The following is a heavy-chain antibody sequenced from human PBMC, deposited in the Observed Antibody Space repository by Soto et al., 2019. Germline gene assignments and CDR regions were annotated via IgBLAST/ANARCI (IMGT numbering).Heavy chain of an antibody. D-gene: IGHD3-22*01. CDR1: GFTFSSYA. CDR3: VRSLNGSGYYYGYFQH. J-gene: IGHJ1*01. Sequence: GGSLRLSCAASGFTFSSYAMSWVRQAPGKGLEWVSAISGSGGSTYYADSVKGRFTISRDNSKNTLYLQMSSLRAEDTAVYYCVRSLNGSGYYYGYFQHWGQGTLVTVSS. CDR2: ISGSGGST. V-gene: IGHV3-23*01.